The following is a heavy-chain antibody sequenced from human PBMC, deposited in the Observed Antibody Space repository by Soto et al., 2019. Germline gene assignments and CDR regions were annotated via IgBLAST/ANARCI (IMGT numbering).Heavy chain of an antibody. CDR2: IYYSGST. D-gene: IGHD6-13*01. CDR1: GGSSSSGDYY. J-gene: IGHJ5*02. Sequence: PSETLSLTCTVSGGSSSSGDYYWSWIRQPPGKGLEWIGYIYYSGSTYYNPSLKSRVTISVDTSKNQFSLKLSSVTAADTAVYYCARCLYSSSKEWFDPWGQGTLVTVSS. V-gene: IGHV4-30-4*02. CDR3: ARCLYSSSKEWFDP.